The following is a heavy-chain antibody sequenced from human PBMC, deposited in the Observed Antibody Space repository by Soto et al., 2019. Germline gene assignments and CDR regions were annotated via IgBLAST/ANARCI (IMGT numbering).Heavy chain of an antibody. CDR1: GGSISSGDYY. CDR3: ARPNDFWSGYSYLNY. J-gene: IGHJ4*02. D-gene: IGHD3-3*01. V-gene: IGHV4-30-4*01. CDR2: IYYSGST. Sequence: SETLSLTCTVSGGSISSGDYYWSWIRQPPGKGLEWIGYIYYSGSTYYNPSLKSRVTISVDTSKNQFSLKLSSVTAADTAVYYCARPNDFWSGYSYLNYWGQGTPVTVS.